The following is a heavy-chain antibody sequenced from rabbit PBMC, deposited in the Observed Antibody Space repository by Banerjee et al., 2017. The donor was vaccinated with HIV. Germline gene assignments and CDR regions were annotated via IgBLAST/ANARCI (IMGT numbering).Heavy chain of an antibody. Sequence: QEQLVEYGGDLVQPEGSLTLTCKASGLDFSSSYWICWVRQAPGKGLEWIACIYTGSSGSTYYASWAKGRFTISKTSSTTVTLQMTSLTAADTATYFCVRDLYAGSNLWGQGTLVTVS. V-gene: IGHV1S45*01. D-gene: IGHD4-2*01. J-gene: IGHJ4*01. CDR3: VRDLYAGSNL. CDR1: GLDFSSSYW. CDR2: IYTGSSGST.